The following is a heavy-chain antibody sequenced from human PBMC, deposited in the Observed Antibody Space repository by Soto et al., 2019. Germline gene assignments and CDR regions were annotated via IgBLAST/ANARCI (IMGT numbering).Heavy chain of an antibody. CDR3: ARSLDYGDYVFDH. CDR1: GFTFSDYY. CDR2: ISSSSYI. Sequence: GGSLRLSCAASGFTFSDYYMTWIRQAPGKGLEWVSYISSSSYINYAASVKGRFTISRDNAKNSVYLQMNSLRAEDTAIYYCARSLDYGDYVFDHWGQGTLVTSPQ. V-gene: IGHV3-11*06. D-gene: IGHD4-17*01. J-gene: IGHJ4*02.